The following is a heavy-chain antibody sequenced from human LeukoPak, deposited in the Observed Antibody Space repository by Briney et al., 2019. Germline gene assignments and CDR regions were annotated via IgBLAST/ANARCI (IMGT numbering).Heavy chain of an antibody. CDR3: VKLSSTASPTIDY. V-gene: IGHV3-23*01. CDR2: ISGSGAST. J-gene: IGHJ4*02. D-gene: IGHD6-13*01. CDR1: GFTFSSYA. Sequence: GGSLRLSCAASGFTFSSYAMSWVRQAPGKGLEWVSVISGSGASTNYADSVKGRFTISRDNSKNTLYLQMSSLRAEDTAVYYCVKLSSTASPTIDYWGQGTLVTVSS.